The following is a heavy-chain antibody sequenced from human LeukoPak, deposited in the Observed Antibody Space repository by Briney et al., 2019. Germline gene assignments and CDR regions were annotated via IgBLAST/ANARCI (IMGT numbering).Heavy chain of an antibody. CDR2: IIPNSGGS. J-gene: IGHJ4*02. CDR1: GYTFTNYD. Sequence: ASVKVSXKASGYTFTNYDINWVRQANGQGLEWMGRIIPNSGGSNFAQNFQGRVTMTRDTSISTTYMELSSLRSDDTAVYYCARGTYSGYDIDYWGQGTLVTVSS. V-gene: IGHV1-2*06. D-gene: IGHD5-12*01. CDR3: ARGTYSGYDIDY.